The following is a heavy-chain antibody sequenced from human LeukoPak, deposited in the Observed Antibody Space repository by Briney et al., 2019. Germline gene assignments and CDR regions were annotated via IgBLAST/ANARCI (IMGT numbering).Heavy chain of an antibody. V-gene: IGHV3-21*04. CDR3: ARDKVYGDSWFDP. Sequence: GGSLRLSCAASGFTFSSYSMNWVRQAPGKGLEWVSSISSSSYIYYADSVKGRFTISRDNAKNSLYLQMNSLRAEDTALYYCARDKVYGDSWFDPWGQGTLVTVSS. J-gene: IGHJ5*01. D-gene: IGHD4-17*01. CDR2: ISSSSYI. CDR1: GFTFSSYS.